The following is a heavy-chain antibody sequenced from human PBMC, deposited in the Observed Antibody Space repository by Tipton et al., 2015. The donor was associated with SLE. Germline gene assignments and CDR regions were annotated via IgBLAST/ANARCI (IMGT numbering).Heavy chain of an antibody. CDR3: AAVWYYDFGWDDAFDI. CDR1: GGSISSYY. V-gene: IGHV4-39*07. Sequence: PGLVKPSETLSLTCTVSGGSISSYYWGWIRQPPGKGLEWIGSIYYSGSTYYNPSLKSRVTISVDTSKNQFSLKLSSVTAADTAVYYCAAVWYYDFGWDDAFDIWGQGTLVTVSS. CDR2: IYYSGST. J-gene: IGHJ3*02. D-gene: IGHD3-3*01.